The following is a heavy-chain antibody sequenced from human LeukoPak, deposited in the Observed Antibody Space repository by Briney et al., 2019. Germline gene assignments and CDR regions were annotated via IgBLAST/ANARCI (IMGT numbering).Heavy chain of an antibody. CDR2: INPNSGGT. Sequence: ASVKVSCKASGYTFTTYYMHWVRQAPGQGLEWMGWINPNSGGTNYAQKFQGRVTMTRDTSISTAYMELSRLRSDDTAVYYCARDRVVVPAAFDYWGQGTLVTVSS. CDR3: ARDRVVVPAAFDY. V-gene: IGHV1-2*02. CDR1: GYTFTTYY. D-gene: IGHD2-2*01. J-gene: IGHJ4*02.